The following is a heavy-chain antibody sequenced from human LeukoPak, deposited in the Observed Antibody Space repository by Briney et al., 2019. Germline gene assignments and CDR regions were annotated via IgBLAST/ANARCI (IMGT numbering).Heavy chain of an antibody. CDR2: ISSSSSTI. J-gene: IGHJ6*03. D-gene: IGHD4-17*01. Sequence: PGGSLRLSCAASGFTFSSYEMNWVRQAPGKGLEWVSYISSSSSTIYYADSVKGRFTISRDNAKNSLYLQMNSLRAEDTAVYYCARNGDYEFYYYMDVWGKGTTVTVSS. CDR3: ARNGDYEFYYYMDV. V-gene: IGHV3-48*01. CDR1: GFTFSSYE.